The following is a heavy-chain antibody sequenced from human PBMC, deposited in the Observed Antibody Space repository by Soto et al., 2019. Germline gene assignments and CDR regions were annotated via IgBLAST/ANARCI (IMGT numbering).Heavy chain of an antibody. CDR1: GGSISNSGYY. CDR3: ARDQCSGGYCYPSY. V-gene: IGHV4-31*03. CDR2: ISSGGST. Sequence: QVQLQESGPGLVKPSQTLSLTCTVSGGSISNSGYYWSWIRLHPGKGLDWIGFISSGGSTYYDPSLKSRVTISIDTSQNQFSLRLTSVTAADTAVYHCARDQCSGGYCYPSYWGQGTLVTVSS. J-gene: IGHJ4*02. D-gene: IGHD2-15*01.